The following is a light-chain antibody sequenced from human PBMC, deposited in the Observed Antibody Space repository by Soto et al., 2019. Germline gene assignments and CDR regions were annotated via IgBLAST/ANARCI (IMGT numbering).Light chain of an antibody. J-gene: IGKJ3*01. CDR2: AAT. CDR3: QKYNSAPLT. CDR1: QAISIY. V-gene: IGKV1-27*01. Sequence: DIQMTQSPSSLSASVGDRVTITCRASQAISIYLAWYQQKPGKVPELLIYAATTLQSVVPSRFSGSGSGTEFTLTISSLQPEDVATYYCQKYNSAPLTFGPGTKVDIK.